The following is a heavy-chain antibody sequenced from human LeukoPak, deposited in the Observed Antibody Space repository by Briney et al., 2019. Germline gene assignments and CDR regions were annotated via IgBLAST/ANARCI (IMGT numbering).Heavy chain of an antibody. D-gene: IGHD2-15*01. CDR1: GYTFTNYA. Sequence: ASVKVSCKASGYTFTNYAMNWVRQAPRQGLEWMGWINTNTGNPTYAQGFTGRFVFSLDTSVNTAYLQISSLKAEDTAVYYCARESPSASYCSGGSCIGYWGQGTLVTVSS. CDR3: ARESPSASYCSGGSCIGY. V-gene: IGHV7-4-1*02. CDR2: INTNTGNP. J-gene: IGHJ4*02.